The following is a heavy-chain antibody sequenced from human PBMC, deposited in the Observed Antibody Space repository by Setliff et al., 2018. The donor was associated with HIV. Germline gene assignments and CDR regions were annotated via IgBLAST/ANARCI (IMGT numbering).Heavy chain of an antibody. CDR2: VNHGGST. CDR1: GGSFSDYY. D-gene: IGHD3-3*01. J-gene: IGHJ6*02. V-gene: IGHV4-34*01. CDR3: ARIFGDQGYYYGMDV. Sequence: PSETLSLTCAVYGGSFSDYYWTWIRQSPGKGLEWIGEVNHGGSTNYNPSLKSRVTMSVDTSKNQSSLKLSSVIAADTAVYYCARIFGDQGYYYGMDVWGQGTTVTVSS.